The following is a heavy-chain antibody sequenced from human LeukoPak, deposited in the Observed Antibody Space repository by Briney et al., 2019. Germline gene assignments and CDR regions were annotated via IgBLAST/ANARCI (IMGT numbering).Heavy chain of an antibody. CDR3: AVVAASYSYPIDY. J-gene: IGHJ4*02. CDR1: GFTFSSYW. D-gene: IGHD2-15*01. Sequence: PGGSLRLSCAASGFTFSSYWMHWVRQAPGKGLVWVSRINNDGSSTSYADSVKGRFTISRDNAKNTLYLQMNSLRAEDTAVYYCAVVAASYSYPIDYWGQGTLVTVSS. CDR2: INNDGSST. V-gene: IGHV3-74*01.